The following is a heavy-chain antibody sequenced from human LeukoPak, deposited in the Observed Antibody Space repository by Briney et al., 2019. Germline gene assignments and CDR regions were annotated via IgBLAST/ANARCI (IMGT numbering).Heavy chain of an antibody. CDR2: FDPEDGET. Sequence: GASVKVSCTVSGYTLTELSMHWVRQAPGKGLEWMGGFDPEDGETIYAQKFQGRVTMTEDTSTDPAYMELSSLRSEDTAVYYCAREIDRDDYNRFFDYWGQGTLVTVSS. CDR3: AREIDRDDYNRFFDY. D-gene: IGHD5-24*01. V-gene: IGHV1-24*01. J-gene: IGHJ4*02. CDR1: GYTLTELS.